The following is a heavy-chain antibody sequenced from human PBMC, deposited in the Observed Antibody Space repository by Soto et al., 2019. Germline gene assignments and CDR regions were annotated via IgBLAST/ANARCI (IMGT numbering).Heavy chain of an antibody. D-gene: IGHD2-21*02. CDR1: GFTFSDFW. CDR2: IKSDGSEK. J-gene: IGHJ4*01. CDR3: ARDCRVDCRNSDAIDY. V-gene: IGHV3-7*01. Sequence: EVQLVESGGGLVQPGGSLRLSCAASGFTFSDFWMTWVRQVPGKGLEWVATIKSDGSEKYYVDSVKGRFTISRDNAKISLYLQMNSLRAEHTSVYYCARDCRVDCRNSDAIDYWGHGTLVTVSS.